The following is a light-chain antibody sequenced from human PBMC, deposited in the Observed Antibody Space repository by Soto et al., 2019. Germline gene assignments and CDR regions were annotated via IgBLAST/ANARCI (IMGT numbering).Light chain of an antibody. CDR1: QSVSSSY. J-gene: IGKJ1*01. CDR2: DTS. CDR3: QHYGTAAL. V-gene: IGKV3-20*01. Sequence: EIVLTQSPGTLSLSPGERATLSCRASQSVSSSYLAWYQQKPGQAPRLVIYDTSDRATVIPDSVSASGSGTDFTLTIIRLEPEDFAVYYCQHYGTAALFGPGTKVDIK.